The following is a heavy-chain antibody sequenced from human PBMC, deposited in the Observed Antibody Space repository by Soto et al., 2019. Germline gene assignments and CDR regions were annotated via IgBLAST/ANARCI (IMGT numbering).Heavy chain of an antibody. CDR1: GGSISSGGYS. V-gene: IGHV4-30-2*01. CDR2: IYHSGST. J-gene: IGHJ3*02. Sequence: SETLSLTCAVSGGSISSGGYSWSWIRQPPGKGLEWIGYIYHSGSTYYNPSLKSRVTISVDRSKNQFSLKLSSVTAADTAVYYCASTIFGVVIASGGAFDIWGQGTMGSGS. D-gene: IGHD3-3*01. CDR3: ASTIFGVVIASGGAFDI.